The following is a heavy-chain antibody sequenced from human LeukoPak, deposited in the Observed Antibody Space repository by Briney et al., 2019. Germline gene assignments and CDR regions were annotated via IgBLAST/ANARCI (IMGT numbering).Heavy chain of an antibody. V-gene: IGHV5-51*01. CDR1: GYSFTDYW. CDR3: ARKKGYADAWWDS. J-gene: IGHJ5*02. Sequence: GESLKISCEGSGYSFTDYWIGWVRQMPGEGLEWMGFIYPGDSDTRYSPSFQGQVTMSADKSISTTYLQWSSLRASDTAIYYCARKKGYADAWWDSWGQGTLVTVSS. D-gene: IGHD2-8*02. CDR2: IYPGDSDT.